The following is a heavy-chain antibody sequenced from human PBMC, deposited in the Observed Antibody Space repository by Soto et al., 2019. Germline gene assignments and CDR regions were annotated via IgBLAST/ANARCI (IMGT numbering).Heavy chain of an antibody. J-gene: IGHJ6*02. D-gene: IGHD2-15*01. CDR1: GGTFSSCA. V-gene: IGHV1-69*06. Sequence: SVKVSCKASGGTFSSCAISWVRQAPGQGLEWMGGIIPIFGTANYAQKFQGRVTITADKSTSTAYMELSSLRSEDTAVYYCARAGCSGGSCYSGYYYYGMDVWGQGTTVTVS. CDR2: IIPIFGTA. CDR3: ARAGCSGGSCYSGYYYYGMDV.